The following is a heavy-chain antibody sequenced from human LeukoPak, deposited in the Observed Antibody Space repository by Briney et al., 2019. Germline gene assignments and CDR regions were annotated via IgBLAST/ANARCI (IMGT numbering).Heavy chain of an antibody. CDR1: GYIFTSND. CDR3: ATGDGSGSLYFDY. J-gene: IGHJ4*02. CDR2: MNSNSGNT. Sequence: ASVKVSCKASGYIFTSNDINWVRQATGRGPEWMGWMNSNSGNTGYAQKFQGRVTLTRNTSISTAYMELSSLRSEDTAVYYCATGDGSGSLYFDYWGQGTLVTVSS. V-gene: IGHV1-8*01. D-gene: IGHD1-26*01.